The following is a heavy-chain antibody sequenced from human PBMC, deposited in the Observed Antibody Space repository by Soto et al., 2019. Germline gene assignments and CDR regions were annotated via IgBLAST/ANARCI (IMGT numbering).Heavy chain of an antibody. D-gene: IGHD3-10*01. J-gene: IGHJ4*02. V-gene: IGHV3-30-3*01. CDR1: GFTFSSYA. CDR2: ISYDGSNK. Sequence: QVQLVESGGGVVQPGRSLRLSCAASGFTFSSYAMHWVRQAPGKGLEWVAVISYDGSNKYYADSVKGRFTISRDNSKNTLYLQRNSLRAEDTAVYYCARGTRKVELWFGELFMGLGYWGQGTLVTVSS. CDR3: ARGTRKVELWFGELFMGLGY.